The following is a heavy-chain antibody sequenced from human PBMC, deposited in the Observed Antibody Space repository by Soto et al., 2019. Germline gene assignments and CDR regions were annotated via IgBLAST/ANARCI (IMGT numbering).Heavy chain of an antibody. V-gene: IGHV1-18*01. Sequence: QVQLVQSGADLKKPGASVKVSCKASGYTFTDYAITWVRQAPGQGLEWVGWIGTSIGHTNYAQNFRGRVTMTADTSTNTAYMHLSSPRSDDTTNYYCTRGSYCSGGTCTNWFASWGQGTLVTVSS. J-gene: IGHJ5*01. D-gene: IGHD2-15*01. CDR3: TRGSYCSGGTCTNWFAS. CDR2: IGTSIGHT. CDR1: GYTFTDYA.